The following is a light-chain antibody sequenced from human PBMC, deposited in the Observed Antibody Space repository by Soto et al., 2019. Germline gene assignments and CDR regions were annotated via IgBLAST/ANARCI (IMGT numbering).Light chain of an antibody. V-gene: IGKV2-28*01. CDR2: MGS. J-gene: IGKJ1*01. CDR3: MQALQSPPT. Sequence: EIVMTQSPLSLPVTPGESASISCRSSQSLLESNGYSYLDWYLQKPGHSPQLLIYMGSNRSSGVPDRFSGSGSGTDFTLKISKVEAEDVGVYYCMQALQSPPTFGQGTKVDIQ. CDR1: QSLLESNGYSY.